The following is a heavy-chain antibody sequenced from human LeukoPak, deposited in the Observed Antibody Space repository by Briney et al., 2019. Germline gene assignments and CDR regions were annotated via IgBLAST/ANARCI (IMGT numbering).Heavy chain of an antibody. D-gene: IGHD2-15*01. CDR3: AKEFRRANPNCSGGSCYSLLFDY. J-gene: IGHJ4*02. V-gene: IGHV3-30*02. CDR2: IRYDGSNK. Sequence: GGSLRLSCAASGFTFSSYGMHWVRQAPGKGLEWVAFIRYDGSNKYYADSVKGRFTISRDNSKNTLYLQMNSLRAEDTAVYYCAKEFRRANPNCSGGSCYSLLFDYWGQGTLVTVSS. CDR1: GFTFSSYG.